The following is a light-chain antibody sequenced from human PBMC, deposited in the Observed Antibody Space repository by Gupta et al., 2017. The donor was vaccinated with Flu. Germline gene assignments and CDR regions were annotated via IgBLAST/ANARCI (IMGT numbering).Light chain of an antibody. V-gene: IGKV3-15*01. CDR1: QSVGSD. CDR2: GAS. J-gene: IGKJ2*01. CDR3: QQYNNWPRT. Sequence: ERVMTQSPATLSVSPGDRATLSCRASQSVGSDLAWYQQKPGQAPRLLIYGASTRATGIPARFSGSGSGTEFTLTISGLQSEDFAVYYCQQYNNWPRTFGQGTNLEIK.